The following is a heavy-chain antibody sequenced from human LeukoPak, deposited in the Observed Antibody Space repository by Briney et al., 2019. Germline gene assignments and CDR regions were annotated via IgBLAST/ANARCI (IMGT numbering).Heavy chain of an antibody. CDR2: IYYSGST. Sequence: PSETLSLTCTASGGSIISYYWSWIRQPPGKGLEWIGYIYYSGSTNYNPSLKSRVTISVDTSKNQFSLKLSSVTAADTAVYYCAREPGQWLVLRSESRGYYFDYWGQGTLVTVSS. CDR3: AREPGQWLVLRSESRGYYFDY. J-gene: IGHJ4*02. CDR1: GGSIISYY. V-gene: IGHV4-59*01. D-gene: IGHD6-19*01.